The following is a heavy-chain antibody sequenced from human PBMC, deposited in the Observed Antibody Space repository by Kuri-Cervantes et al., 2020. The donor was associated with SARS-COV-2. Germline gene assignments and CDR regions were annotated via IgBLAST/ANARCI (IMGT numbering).Heavy chain of an antibody. J-gene: IGHJ4*02. CDR1: GFIFSDYY. CDR2: IGPSDSPK. Sequence: GGSLRLSCTASGFIFSDYYMTWIRQAPGKGLEWVSNIGPSDSPKYYADSVKGRFTISRDNAKNSLYLQMSSLRVEDTAVYYCARDLRMGKSLDYWGQETLVTVSS. V-gene: IGHV3-11*04. CDR3: ARDLRMGKSLDY. D-gene: IGHD7-27*01.